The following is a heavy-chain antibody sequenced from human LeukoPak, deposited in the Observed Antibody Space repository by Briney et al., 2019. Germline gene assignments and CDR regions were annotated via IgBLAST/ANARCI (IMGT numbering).Heavy chain of an antibody. CDR2: IYSDTRT. CDR3: ARDPPGSYRYANLYYFDY. V-gene: IGHV3-66*01. D-gene: IGHD3-16*02. Sequence: GGSLRLSCAASGFTVSSNYMSWVRQAPGKGLEWVSEIYSDTRTYYADSVKGRFIISRDNAKSSVYLQMNSLRAEDTAVYYCARDPPGSYRYANLYYFDYWGQGTLVTVSS. CDR1: GFTVSSNY. J-gene: IGHJ4*02.